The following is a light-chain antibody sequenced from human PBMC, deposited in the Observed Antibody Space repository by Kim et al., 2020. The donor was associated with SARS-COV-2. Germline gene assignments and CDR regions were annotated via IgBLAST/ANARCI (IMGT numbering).Light chain of an antibody. V-gene: IGLV3-19*01. CDR2: GKN. CDR3: NSRDSSGNHLV. Sequence: SSELTQDPAVSVALGQTVRITCQGDSLRSYYASWYQQKPGQAPVLVIYGKNNRPSGIPDRFSGSRSGNPASLTITGAQAEDEAAYYCNSRDSSGNHLVFG. J-gene: IGLJ3*02. CDR1: SLRSYY.